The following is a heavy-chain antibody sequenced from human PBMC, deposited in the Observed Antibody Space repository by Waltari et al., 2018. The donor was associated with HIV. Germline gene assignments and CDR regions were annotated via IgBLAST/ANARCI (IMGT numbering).Heavy chain of an antibody. J-gene: IGHJ5*02. D-gene: IGHD3-3*02. CDR3: VRDIYGFDT. CDR1: GGSISSSSHY. V-gene: IGHV4-39*02. CDR2: IYYSGST. Sequence: QLQLQESGPGLVKPSENMSLTCTVSGGSISSSSHYWGWIRQPPGKGLEWIGSIYYSGSTHYNPSLKSLVTISGDTSKNHFPLKLSSVTSADTATYYCVRDIYGFDTWGEGTHVIV.